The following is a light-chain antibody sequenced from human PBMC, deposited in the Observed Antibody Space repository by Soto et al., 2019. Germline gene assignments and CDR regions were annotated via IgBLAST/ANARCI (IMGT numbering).Light chain of an antibody. J-gene: IGLJ2*01. V-gene: IGLV1-44*01. CDR1: NSNIGSNP. CDR2: SNY. CDR3: AASDDRLSDLL. Sequence: HSVLTQPPSASGTPGQRVTISCSGSNSNIGSNPVHWYQQFPGTAPKVLIYSNYQRPSGVPDRFSGSKSGTSASLAISGLQSEDEADYYCAASDDRLSDLLFGGGTKVTVL.